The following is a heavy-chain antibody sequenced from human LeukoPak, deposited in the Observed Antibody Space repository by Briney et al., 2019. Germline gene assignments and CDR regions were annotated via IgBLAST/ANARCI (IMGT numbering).Heavy chain of an antibody. Sequence: PSETLSLTCTVSGASISSSNYYWGWIRQSPGKGLEWIGSIHYSGSTNYNPSLKSRVTISLDTSKNQFSLRLSSLTAADTAVYYCARHWWFPSYFDYWGQGTLVTVSS. V-gene: IGHV4-39*01. CDR3: ARHWWFPSYFDY. J-gene: IGHJ4*02. D-gene: IGHD2-8*02. CDR2: IHYSGST. CDR1: GASISSSNYY.